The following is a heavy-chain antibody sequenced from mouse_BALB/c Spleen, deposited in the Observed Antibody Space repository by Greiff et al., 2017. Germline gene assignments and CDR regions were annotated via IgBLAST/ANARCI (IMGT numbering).Heavy chain of an antibody. V-gene: IGHV7-3*02. CDR1: GFTFTDYY. Sequence: EVKLMESGGGLVQPGGSLRLSCATSGFTFTDYYMSWVRQPPGKALEWLGFIRNKANGYTTEYSASVKGRFTISRDNSQSILYLQMNTLRAEDSATYYCARAPDYRYDEGFADWGQGTLVTVSA. CDR3: ARAPDYRYDEGFAD. D-gene: IGHD2-14*01. J-gene: IGHJ3*01. CDR2: IRNKANGYTT.